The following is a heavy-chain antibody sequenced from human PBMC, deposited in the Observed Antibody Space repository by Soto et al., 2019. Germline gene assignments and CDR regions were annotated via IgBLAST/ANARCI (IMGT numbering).Heavy chain of an antibody. CDR1: GYTFTSYG. V-gene: IGHV1-18*01. J-gene: IGHJ6*02. CDR3: ARVSAGHYNYGMDV. CDR2: ISAYNGNT. D-gene: IGHD6-13*01. Sequence: PSVKVSCKASGYTFTSYGISWVRQAPGQGLEWMGWISAYNGNTNYAQKLQGRVTMTTDTSTSTAYMELRSLRSDDTAVYYCARVSAGHYNYGMDVWGQGTTVTVSS.